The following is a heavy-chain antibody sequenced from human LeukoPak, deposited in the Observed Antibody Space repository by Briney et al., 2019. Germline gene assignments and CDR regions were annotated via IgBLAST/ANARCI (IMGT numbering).Heavy chain of an antibody. CDR1: GYTFTSYG. Sequence: ASVKVSCKASGYTFTSYGISWVRQAPGQGLEWMGWISAYNGNTNYAQKLQGRVTMTTDTSTSTAYMELRSLRSDDTAVYYCAMGPLGDYDILTGYYIPRNPPYFDYWGQGTLVTVSS. CDR3: AMGPLGDYDILTGYYIPRNPPYFDY. J-gene: IGHJ4*02. D-gene: IGHD3-9*01. CDR2: ISAYNGNT. V-gene: IGHV1-18*01.